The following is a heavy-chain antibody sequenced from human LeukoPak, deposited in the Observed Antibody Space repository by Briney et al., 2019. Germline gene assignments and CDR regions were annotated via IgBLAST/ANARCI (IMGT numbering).Heavy chain of an antibody. CDR3: AKDVPAAYFDY. CDR1: GFTFSSYA. CDR2: ISGSGGST. J-gene: IGHJ4*02. D-gene: IGHD2-2*01. V-gene: IGHV3-23*01. Sequence: PGGSLRLSCAASGFTFSSYAMSWVRQAPGKGLEWVSGISGSGGSTNYADSVKGRFTISRDNSKNTLYLQVNSLRAEDTAVYFCAKDVPAAYFDYWGQGTLVTVSS.